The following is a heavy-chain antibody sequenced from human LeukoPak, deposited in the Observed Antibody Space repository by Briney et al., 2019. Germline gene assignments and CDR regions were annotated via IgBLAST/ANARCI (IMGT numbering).Heavy chain of an antibody. D-gene: IGHD6-13*01. V-gene: IGHV3-66*01. J-gene: IGHJ4*02. CDR2: IYTGGST. CDR1: GFTVSSNY. CDR3: AKVLEQQLVPRNFDY. Sequence: GGSLRLSCAASGFTVSSNYMSWVRQAPGKGLEWVSAIYTGGSTYYAGSVKGRFTISRDNSKNTLYLQMNSLRAEDTAVYYCAKVLEQQLVPRNFDYWGQGTLVTVSS.